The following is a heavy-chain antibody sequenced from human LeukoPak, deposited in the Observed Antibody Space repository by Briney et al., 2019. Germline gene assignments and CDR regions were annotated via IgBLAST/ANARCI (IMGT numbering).Heavy chain of an antibody. CDR1: GFTFNSYA. CDR3: ARDESPPFKYCSGGSCHTNWFDP. CDR2: IKQDGSEK. Sequence: GGSLRLSCAASGFTFNSYAMIWVRQAPGKGLEWVANIKQDGSEKYYVDSVKGRFTISRDNAKNSLYLQMNSLRAEDTAVYYCARDESPPFKYCSGGSCHTNWFDPWGQGTLVTVSS. D-gene: IGHD2-15*01. J-gene: IGHJ5*02. V-gene: IGHV3-7*01.